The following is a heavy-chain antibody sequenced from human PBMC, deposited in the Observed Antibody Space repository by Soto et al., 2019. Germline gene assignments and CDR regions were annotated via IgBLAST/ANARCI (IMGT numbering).Heavy chain of an antibody. J-gene: IGHJ5*02. V-gene: IGHV3-23*01. CDR1: GFKFSSYS. D-gene: IGHD2-21*02. CDR2: ISGSGYNT. Sequence: GGSLRLSCAASGFKFSSYSMTWVRQAPGKGLEWVSGISGSGYNTYYADSVKGRFTISRDNSQNTLELKMNSLRAEDTAIYYCAKVDDSQSDPWGQGTLVTVSS. CDR3: AKVDDSQSDP.